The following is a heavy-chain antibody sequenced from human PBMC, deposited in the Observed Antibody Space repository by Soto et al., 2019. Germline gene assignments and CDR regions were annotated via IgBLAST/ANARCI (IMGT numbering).Heavy chain of an antibody. CDR1: GYTFTGYY. CDR3: ARDSGYCSSNGCSDFEH. CDR2: INPKIGGT. D-gene: IGHD2-2*01. J-gene: IGHJ4*01. Sequence: ASVNVSFRAAGYTFTGYYMHWVRQAPGQWLELMGWINPKIGGTNYAHKFQGRVTITRDTSISTAYMELSRLRSDDTAVFYCARDSGYCSSNGCSDFEHWGHGTLVNVSS. V-gene: IGHV1-2*02.